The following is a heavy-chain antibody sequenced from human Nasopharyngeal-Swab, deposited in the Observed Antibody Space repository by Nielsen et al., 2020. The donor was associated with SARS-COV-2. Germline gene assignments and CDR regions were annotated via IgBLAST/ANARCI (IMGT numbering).Heavy chain of an antibody. D-gene: IGHD2-21*02. CDR2: IYSGGSST. CDR1: GFTFSSYA. Sequence: GGSLRLSCAASGFTFSSYAMSWVRQAPGKGLEWVSVIYSGGSSTYYADSVKGRFTISRDNSKNTLYLQMNSLRAEDTAVYYCANAYCGGDCYSHDYYYYVMDVWGQGTTVTVSS. J-gene: IGHJ6*02. CDR3: ANAYCGGDCYSHDYYYYVMDV. V-gene: IGHV3-23*03.